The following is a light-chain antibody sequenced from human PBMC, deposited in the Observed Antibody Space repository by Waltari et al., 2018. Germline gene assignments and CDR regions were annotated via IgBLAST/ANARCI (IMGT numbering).Light chain of an antibody. CDR3: QQYYSRRT. CDR1: QTILYNSNDKNY. Sequence: IVMTQSPDSLAVSLGERATINCKSSQTILYNSNDKNYLAWYQQKPGQPPRLLIYWASTRESGVPDRFGGSGSGTDFTLTISNLQAEDVAVYYCQQYYSRRTFGQGTKVEI. J-gene: IGKJ1*01. CDR2: WAS. V-gene: IGKV4-1*01.